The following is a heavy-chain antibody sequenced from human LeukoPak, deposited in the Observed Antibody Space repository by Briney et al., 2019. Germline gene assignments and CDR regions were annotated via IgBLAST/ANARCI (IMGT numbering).Heavy chain of an antibody. Sequence: GGSLRLSCAASGFTFSSYAMSWVRQAPGKGLEWVSSISGSGGSIYYADSVKGRFTISRDNSKSTLYLQMNSLRAEDTAIYYCAKEAVAAAGPFDYWGQGTLVTVSS. CDR2: ISGSGGSI. CDR1: GFTFSSYA. J-gene: IGHJ4*02. CDR3: AKEAVAAAGPFDY. V-gene: IGHV3-23*01. D-gene: IGHD6-13*01.